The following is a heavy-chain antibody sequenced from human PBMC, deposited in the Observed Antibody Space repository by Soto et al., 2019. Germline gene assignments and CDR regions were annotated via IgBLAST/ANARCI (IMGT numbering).Heavy chain of an antibody. Sequence: VHLVESGGGVVQPGRSLRLSCAASGFSFSSYGMQWVRQAPGKGLEWVAVISYDGSNKYYADSVKDRFTISRDNSKKTLYLQMNSLRADDTAVYYCVAGQYFFDYCGQGTLVTVSS. CDR1: GFSFSSYG. J-gene: IGHJ4*02. D-gene: IGHD6-19*01. V-gene: IGHV3-30*03. CDR2: ISYDGSNK. CDR3: VAGQYFFDY.